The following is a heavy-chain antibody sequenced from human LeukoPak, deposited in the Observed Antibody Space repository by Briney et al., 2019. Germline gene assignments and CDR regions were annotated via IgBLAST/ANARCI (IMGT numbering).Heavy chain of an antibody. CDR3: ARDLGYGEYYFDY. J-gene: IGHJ4*02. V-gene: IGHV4-61*02. Sequence: SETLSLTCTVSGGSISRGSYYGSWIRQPAGEGREWVGRIYTRGSTNYNPSLKRRVTISVDTSKNPFSLKLSSVTAADTAVYYCARDLGYGEYYFDYWGQGTMVTVSS. CDR2: IYTRGST. D-gene: IGHD4-17*01. CDR1: GGSISRGSYY.